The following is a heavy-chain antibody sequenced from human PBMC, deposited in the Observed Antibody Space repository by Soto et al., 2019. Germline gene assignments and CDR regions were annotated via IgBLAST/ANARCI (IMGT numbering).Heavy chain of an antibody. Sequence: QLQLQESGPGLVKPSETLSLTCTVSGGSIISTDYYWGWIRQPPGKGLEWIGSIYFSGSTYYNPSLKSRVTISVDTSKNQFSLELSSVTAADTAVYYCARVDWSNRSYYYSMDVWGKGTTVTVSS. J-gene: IGHJ6*03. V-gene: IGHV4-39*01. CDR2: IYFSGST. CDR3: ARVDWSNRSYYYSMDV. D-gene: IGHD1-1*01. CDR1: GGSIISTDYY.